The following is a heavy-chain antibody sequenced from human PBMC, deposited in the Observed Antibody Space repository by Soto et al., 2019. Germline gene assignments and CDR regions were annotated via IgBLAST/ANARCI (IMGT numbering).Heavy chain of an antibody. CDR2: ISGSGDNT. CDR3: AKDLGTYDFWSAYYTYYYMDV. J-gene: IGHJ6*03. V-gene: IGHV3-23*01. D-gene: IGHD3-3*01. Sequence: EVQLLESGGGLVQPGGSLRLSCAASGFTFSSYALNWVRQAPGKGLEWVSVISGSGDNTYYADSVKGRFTISSDNSKNTLYLQRNSLRAQDTAVYYGAKDLGTYDFWSAYYTYYYMDVWGKGTTVTVSS. CDR1: GFTFSSYA.